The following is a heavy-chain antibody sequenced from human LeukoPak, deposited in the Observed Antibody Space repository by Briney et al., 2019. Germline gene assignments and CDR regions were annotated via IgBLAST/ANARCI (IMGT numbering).Heavy chain of an antibody. D-gene: IGHD2-8*01. J-gene: IGHJ4*02. CDR2: ININGGRT. CDR3: VKDKWIDH. Sequence: PGGSLRLSCSVSGFTFSSYTMHWVRQAPGKGLGYVSSININGGRTYYADSVKGRFTISRDNSKNTLYLQMSSLRTEDTAVYYCVKDKWIDHWGQGTLVTVSS. V-gene: IGHV3-64D*09. CDR1: GFTFSSYT.